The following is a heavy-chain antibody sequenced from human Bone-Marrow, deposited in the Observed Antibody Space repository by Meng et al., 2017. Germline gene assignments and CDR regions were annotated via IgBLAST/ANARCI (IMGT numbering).Heavy chain of an antibody. CDR3: ARGLGYCSGGRCYDNWFDP. V-gene: IGHV1-8*01. Sequence: ASVKVSCKASGGTRPFRRYGISWVRQATGQGLEWMGWMNPNTGNTGYAQKFQGRVTMTRNISISTSYMELTSLRSEDTAVYYCARGLGYCSGGRCYDNWFDPWGQGTLVTVSS. J-gene: IGHJ5*02. CDR2: MNPNTGNT. D-gene: IGHD2-15*01. CDR1: GGTRPFRRYG.